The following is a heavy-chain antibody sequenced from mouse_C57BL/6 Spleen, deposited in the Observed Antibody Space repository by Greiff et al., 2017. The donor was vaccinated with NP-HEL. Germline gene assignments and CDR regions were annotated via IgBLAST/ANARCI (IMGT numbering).Heavy chain of an antibody. CDR1: GFTFSSYG. J-gene: IGHJ1*03. CDR3: ARHYGSSYGYWYFDV. D-gene: IGHD1-1*01. Sequence: EVKLVESGGDLVKPGGSLKLSCAASGFTFSSYGMSWVRQTPDKRLEWVATISSGGSYTYYPDSVKGRFTISRDNAKNTLYLQMSSLKSEDTAMYYCARHYGSSYGYWYFDVWGTGTTVTVSS. CDR2: ISSGGSYT. V-gene: IGHV5-6*01.